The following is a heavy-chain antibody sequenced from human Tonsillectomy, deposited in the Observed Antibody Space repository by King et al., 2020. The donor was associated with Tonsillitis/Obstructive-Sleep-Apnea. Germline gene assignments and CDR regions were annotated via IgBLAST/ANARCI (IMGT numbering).Heavy chain of an antibody. Sequence: VQLVESGGGLVQPGGSLRLSCAASGFTFSSYAMSWVRQAPGKGLEWVSAISGCGGSTYYADSVKGRFTISSDNSKNTLYKQMNSLRAEETAVYYCAKDLERWLHSGVYFDYWGQGTLVTVSS. CDR2: ISGCGGST. V-gene: IGHV3-23*04. CDR3: AKDLERWLHSGVYFDY. D-gene: IGHD5-24*01. CDR1: GFTFSSYA. J-gene: IGHJ4*02.